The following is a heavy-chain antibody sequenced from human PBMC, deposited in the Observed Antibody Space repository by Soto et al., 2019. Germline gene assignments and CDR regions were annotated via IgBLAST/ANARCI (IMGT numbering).Heavy chain of an antibody. CDR3: ARGCLTRTPGGGWFDP. Sequence: GASVKVSCKASGGTFSSYAISWVRQAPGQGLEWMGGIIPIFGTANYAQKFQGRVTITADESTSTAYMELSSLRSEDTAVYYCARGCLTRTPGGGWFDPWGQGTLVTVSS. CDR1: GGTFSSYA. CDR2: IIPIFGTA. V-gene: IGHV1-69*13. D-gene: IGHD3-16*01. J-gene: IGHJ5*02.